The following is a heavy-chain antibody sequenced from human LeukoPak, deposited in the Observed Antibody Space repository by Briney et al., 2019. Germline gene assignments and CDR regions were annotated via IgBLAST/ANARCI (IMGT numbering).Heavy chain of an antibody. CDR1: GYTFTSYG. Sequence: ASVKVSCTASGYTFTSYGISWVRQAPGQGLEWMGWISAYNGNTNYAQKLQGRVIMTTDTSTSTAYMELRSLRSDDTAVYYCARDGEQWLVSDAYDWFDHWGQGTLVTVSS. D-gene: IGHD6-19*01. V-gene: IGHV1-18*01. CDR3: ARDGEQWLVSDAYDWFDH. J-gene: IGHJ5*02. CDR2: ISAYNGNT.